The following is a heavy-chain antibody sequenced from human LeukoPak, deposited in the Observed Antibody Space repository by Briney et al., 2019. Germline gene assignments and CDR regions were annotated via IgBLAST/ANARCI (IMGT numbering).Heavy chain of an antibody. CDR1: GGSISSGSYY. Sequence: SETLSLTCTVSGGSISSGSYYWSWIRQPAGKGLEWIGRIYTSGSTNYNPSLKSRVTMSVDTSKNQFSLKLSSVTAADTAMYYCARANRVSLYYFDYWGQGTLVTVSS. CDR3: ARANRVSLYYFDY. J-gene: IGHJ4*02. CDR2: IYTSGST. V-gene: IGHV4-61*02. D-gene: IGHD5/OR15-5a*01.